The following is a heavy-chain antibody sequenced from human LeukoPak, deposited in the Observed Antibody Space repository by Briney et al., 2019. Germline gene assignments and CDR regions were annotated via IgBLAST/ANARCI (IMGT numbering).Heavy chain of an antibody. Sequence: SETLSLTCTVSGGSVSSGSYYWSWIRQPPGKGLEWIGYIYYSGSTNYNPSLKSRVTISVDTSKNQFSLKLSSVTAADTAVYYCARAYSEYYYVGYIDYWGQGTLVTVSS. CDR1: GGSVSSGSYY. J-gene: IGHJ4*02. V-gene: IGHV4-61*01. D-gene: IGHD3-10*02. CDR2: IYYSGST. CDR3: ARAYSEYYYVGYIDY.